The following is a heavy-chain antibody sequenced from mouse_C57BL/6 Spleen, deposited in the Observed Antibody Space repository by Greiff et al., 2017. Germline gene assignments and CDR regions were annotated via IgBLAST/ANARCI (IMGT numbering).Heavy chain of an antibody. CDR3: AREGATVVASFDF. J-gene: IGHJ1*03. CDR2: LYPGSGST. V-gene: IGHV1-55*01. D-gene: IGHD1-1*01. Sequence: QVQLQQSGAELVKPGASVKLSCKASGYTFTSYWITWVKQRPGQGLEWIGDLYPGSGSTNYNEKFKSKATLTVDTSSSTAYMQLSSLTSEDSAVYYCAREGATVVASFDFWGTGTTVTGS. CDR1: GYTFTSYW.